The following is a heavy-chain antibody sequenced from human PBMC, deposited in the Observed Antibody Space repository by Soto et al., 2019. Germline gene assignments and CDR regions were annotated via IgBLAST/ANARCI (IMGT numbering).Heavy chain of an antibody. CDR3: ARYSGGWQNYFDS. Sequence: NPSETLSLTCTVSSGSLSPYYWSWIRQPAGKGLEWIGRIFSNENTNYNPSLKSRVTMSMDTSKNQFSLILTSVTAADTAVYYCARYSGGWQNYFDSWGQGTQVTVSS. CDR2: IFSNENT. D-gene: IGHD6-19*01. V-gene: IGHV4-4*07. J-gene: IGHJ4*02. CDR1: SGSLSPYY.